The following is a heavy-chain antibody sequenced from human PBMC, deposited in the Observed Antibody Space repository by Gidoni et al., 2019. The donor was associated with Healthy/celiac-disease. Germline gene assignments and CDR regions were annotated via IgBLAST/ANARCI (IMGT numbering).Heavy chain of an antibody. J-gene: IGHJ6*03. CDR2: IWYDGSNK. D-gene: IGHD2-2*02. V-gene: IGHV3-33*01. CDR1: GFTFSSYG. CDR3: ARRDCSSTSCYTGRYYMDV. Sequence: QVQLVESGGGVVQPGRSLRLSCAASGFTFSSYGLHWVRQAPGTGLEWVAVIWYDGSNKYYADSVKVRFTISRDNSKNTLYLQMNSLRAEDTAVYYCARRDCSSTSCYTGRYYMDVWGKGTTVTVSS.